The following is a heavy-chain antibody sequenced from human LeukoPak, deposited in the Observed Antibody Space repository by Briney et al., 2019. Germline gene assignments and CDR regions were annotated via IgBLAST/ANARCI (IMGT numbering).Heavy chain of an antibody. CDR2: IYYSGST. CDR1: GGSISSGGFY. V-gene: IGHV4-31*03. D-gene: IGHD4-17*01. CDR3: ARHTYGALDY. J-gene: IGHJ4*02. Sequence: PSETLSLTCTVSGGSISSGGFYWSWIRQHPGKGLEWIGYIYYSGSTYYNPSLKSRVTISVDTSKNQFSLKLSSVTAADTAVYYCARHTYGALDYWGQGTLVTVSS.